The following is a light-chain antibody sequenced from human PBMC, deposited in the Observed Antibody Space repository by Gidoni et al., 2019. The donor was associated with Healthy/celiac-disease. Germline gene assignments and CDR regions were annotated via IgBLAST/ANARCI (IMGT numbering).Light chain of an antibody. CDR1: QSVSSSY. V-gene: IGKV3-20*01. CDR2: GAS. Sequence: EIVLTQSPGTLSLSPGERATLSCRASQSVSSSYLAWYQQKPGQAPRLLIYGASSRATGIPDRFSGSGSGTDFTLTISRLEPEDFAVYYCQQYGSSPPFXQXTKVEIK. J-gene: IGKJ1*01. CDR3: QQYGSSPP.